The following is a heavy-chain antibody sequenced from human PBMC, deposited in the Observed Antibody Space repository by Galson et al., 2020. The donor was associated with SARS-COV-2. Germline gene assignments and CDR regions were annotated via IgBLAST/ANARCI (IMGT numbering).Heavy chain of an antibody. D-gene: IGHD4-17*01. CDR3: ARGDYGDSMYYYYMDV. CDR1: SGSIRGGDYI. Sequence: SETLSLTCTVSSGSIRGGDYIWSWIRQPPGKGLEWIGYIFHTGGAYYNPSLKSRVSLSVDTSKNQFSLTLSPVTAADTAVYYCARGDYGDSMYYYYMDVWGKGTTVTVSS. J-gene: IGHJ6*03. CDR2: IFHTGGA. V-gene: IGHV4-30-4*08.